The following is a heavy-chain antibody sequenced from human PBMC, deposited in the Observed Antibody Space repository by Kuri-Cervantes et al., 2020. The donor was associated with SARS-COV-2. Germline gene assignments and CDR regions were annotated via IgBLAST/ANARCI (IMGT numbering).Heavy chain of an antibody. V-gene: IGHV3-21*01. J-gene: IGHJ6*02. Sequence: GESLKISCAASGFTFSSYSMNWVRQAPGKGLEWVSSISSSSSYTNYADSVKGRFTISRDNAKNSLYLQMNSLRAEDTAVYYCARRRSGYCSSTSCYEDYYYYYGMDVWGQGTTVTVSS. CDR1: GFTFSSYS. CDR3: ARRRSGYCSSTSCYEDYYYYYGMDV. CDR2: ISSSSSYT. D-gene: IGHD2-2*01.